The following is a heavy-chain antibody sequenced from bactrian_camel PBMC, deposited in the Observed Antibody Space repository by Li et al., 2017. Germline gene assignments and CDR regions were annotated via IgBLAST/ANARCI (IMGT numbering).Heavy chain of an antibody. CDR2: ISFSGRTT. Sequence: VQLVESGGDLLQPGGSLRLSCSASGFAFAENDMIWVRHGPGKGLEWVSTISFSGRTTGYADSVKGRFTISRDNAKHTLYLQMDMLKPEDTAMYYCAAGGACWIENGPYEYDYWGQGTQVTVS. V-gene: IGHV3-1*01. J-gene: IGHJ4*01. CDR3: AAGGACWIENGPYEYDY. CDR1: GFAFAEND. D-gene: IGHD1*01.